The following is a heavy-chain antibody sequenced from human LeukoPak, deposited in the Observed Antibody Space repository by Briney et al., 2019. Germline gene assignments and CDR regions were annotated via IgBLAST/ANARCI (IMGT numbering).Heavy chain of an antibody. Sequence: GGSLRLSCAASGFTFSNAWMSWVRQAPGKGLEWVSSISSSSSYIYYADSVKGRFTISRDNSKNTLYLQMNSLRVEDTAVYYCAKDASEGGADYHFDYWGQGTLVTVSS. CDR1: GFTFSNAW. CDR3: AKDASEGGADYHFDY. D-gene: IGHD3-16*01. CDR2: ISSSSSYI. J-gene: IGHJ4*02. V-gene: IGHV3-21*01.